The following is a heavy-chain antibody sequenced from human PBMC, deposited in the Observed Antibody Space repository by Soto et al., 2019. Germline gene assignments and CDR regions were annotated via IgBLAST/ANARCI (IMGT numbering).Heavy chain of an antibody. J-gene: IGHJ4*02. Sequence: GESLNISCTGSGYRITSYWIGWVRQMPGKGLEWMGIIYPGNSDTRYSPSFQGQVTISADTSISTAYLEWSSLKASDTAIYYCARHVYYDVLKKNYWGQGTLVTVSS. CDR2: IYPGNSDT. V-gene: IGHV5-51*01. CDR3: ARHVYYDVLKKNY. CDR1: GYRITSYW. D-gene: IGHD3-9*01.